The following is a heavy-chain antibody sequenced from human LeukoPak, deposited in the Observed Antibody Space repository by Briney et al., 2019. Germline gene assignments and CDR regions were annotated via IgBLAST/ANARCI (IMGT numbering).Heavy chain of an antibody. D-gene: IGHD3-22*01. V-gene: IGHV3-9*01. CDR3: AKDATYYYDSSGYYFDY. Sequence: AGRSLRLSCAASGFTFDDYAMHWVRQAPGKGLEWVSDISWNSGSIGYADSVKGRFTNSRDNAKNSLYLQMNSLRAEDTALYYCAKDATYYYDSSGYYFDYWGQGTLVTVSS. CDR2: ISWNSGSI. CDR1: GFTFDDYA. J-gene: IGHJ4*02.